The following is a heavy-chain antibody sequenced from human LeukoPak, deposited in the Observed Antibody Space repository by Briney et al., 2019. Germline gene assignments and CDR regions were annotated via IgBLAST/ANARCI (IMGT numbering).Heavy chain of an antibody. CDR3: ARVSVRGVLPPYFDY. D-gene: IGHD3-10*01. CDR2: IYHSGST. J-gene: IGHJ4*02. CDR1: GYSISSGYY. V-gene: IGHV4-38-2*02. Sequence: SETLSLTCTVSGYSISSGYYWGWIRQPPGKGLEWIGSIYHSGSTYYNPSLKSRVTISVDTSKNQFSLKLSSVTAADTAVYYCARVSVRGVLPPYFDYWGQGTLVTVSS.